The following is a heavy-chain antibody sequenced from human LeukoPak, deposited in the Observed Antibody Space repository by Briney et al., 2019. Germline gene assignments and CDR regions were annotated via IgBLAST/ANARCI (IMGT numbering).Heavy chain of an antibody. V-gene: IGHV4-59*01. CDR3: ARKHSSSHFDY. CDR1: GGSISSYY. D-gene: IGHD6-13*01. CDR2: IYYSGST. J-gene: IGHJ4*02. Sequence: SETLSLTCTVSGGSISSYYWSWIRQPPGKGLEWIGYIYYSGSTNYNPSLKSRVTISVDTSKNQFSLKLSSVTAADTAVYYCARKHSSSHFDYWGQGTLVTVSS.